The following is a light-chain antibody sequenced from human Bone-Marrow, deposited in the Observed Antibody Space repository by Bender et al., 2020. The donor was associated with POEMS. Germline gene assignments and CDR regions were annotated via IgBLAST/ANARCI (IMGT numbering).Light chain of an antibody. Sequence: QSALTQPASVSGSPGQSITISFTGTSSDVGDHNYVSWYQQHPGKAPKVLIYDVSNRPSGVSNRFSGSKSGNTASLTISGLQAEDEADYYCSSYTSSSSSYVFGTGTKVTVL. J-gene: IGLJ1*01. V-gene: IGLV2-14*03. CDR1: SSDVGDHNY. CDR2: DVS. CDR3: SSYTSSSSSYV.